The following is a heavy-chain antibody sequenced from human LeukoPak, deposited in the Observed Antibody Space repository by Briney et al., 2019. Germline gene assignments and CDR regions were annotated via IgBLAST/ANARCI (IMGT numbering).Heavy chain of an antibody. J-gene: IGHJ4*02. CDR3: ARRPRAAAGTGLFGY. CDR1: RGSLSSSSYY. V-gene: IGHV4-39*01. D-gene: IGHD6-13*01. Sequence: SETLSLTRPVCRGSLSSSSYYWRWIREPPGRGLEWLGCIYYSGSTYYTPSLKSRVTISVDTSKNQFSLKLSSVTAADTAVYYCARRPRAAAGTGLFGYWGQGTLVTVSS. CDR2: IYYSGST.